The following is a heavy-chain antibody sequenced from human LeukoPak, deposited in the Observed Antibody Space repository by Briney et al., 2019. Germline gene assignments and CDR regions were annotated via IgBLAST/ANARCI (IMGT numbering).Heavy chain of an antibody. CDR3: ARGFPFDYYDSSGYYYDSDFDY. Sequence: ASVKVSCKASGYAFTRHYMHWVRQAPGQGLEWMGWIRAYNGNTNYAQKLQGRVTMTTDTSTSTAYMELRSLRSDDTAVYYCARGFPFDYYDSSGYYYDSDFDYWGQGTLVTVSS. CDR1: GYAFTRHY. J-gene: IGHJ4*02. CDR2: IRAYNGNT. D-gene: IGHD3-22*01. V-gene: IGHV1-18*01.